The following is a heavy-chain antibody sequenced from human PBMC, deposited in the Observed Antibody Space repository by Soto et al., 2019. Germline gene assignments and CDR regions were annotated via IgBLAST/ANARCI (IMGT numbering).Heavy chain of an antibody. D-gene: IGHD1-20*01. V-gene: IGHV3-23*01. CDR3: AKYITAATRYFDL. Sequence: EVQLLESGGGLVQSGGSLRLSCAASGLNFASYAMTWIRQAPGKGLEWVSATSGDAANTQYADSVKGSFTMSRDNSKNTLYLQMNSLRAEDTAVYSCAKYITAATRYFDLWGRGTLVTVSS. J-gene: IGHJ2*01. CDR1: GLNFASYA. CDR2: TSGDAANT.